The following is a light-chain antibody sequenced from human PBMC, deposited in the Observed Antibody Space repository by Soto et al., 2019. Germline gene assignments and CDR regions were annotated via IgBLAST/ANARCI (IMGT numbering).Light chain of an antibody. CDR1: QSVSSY. CDR3: QQHSNWGLT. Sequence: EIVLTQSPATLSLSPGERATLSCRASQSVSSYLAWYQQKPGQAPRLLIYDASNRATGIPARFSGSRSGSDFTTTISSLEPADFAVYYCQQHSNWGLTFGGGTKVEIK. CDR2: DAS. J-gene: IGKJ4*01. V-gene: IGKV3-11*01.